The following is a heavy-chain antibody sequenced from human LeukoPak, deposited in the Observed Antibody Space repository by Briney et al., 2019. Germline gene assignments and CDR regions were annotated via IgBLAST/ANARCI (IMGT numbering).Heavy chain of an antibody. CDR3: ARELYAFDI. D-gene: IGHD2-15*01. V-gene: IGHV3-33*01. CDR2: IWYDGSNK. Sequence: PGGSVRLSCAASGFTFSSYGMHWVGQAPGKGLEWVAVIWYDGSNKYYADSVKGRFTISRDNSKNTLYLQMNSLRAEDTAVYYCARELYAFDIWGQGTMVTVSS. J-gene: IGHJ3*02. CDR1: GFTFSSYG.